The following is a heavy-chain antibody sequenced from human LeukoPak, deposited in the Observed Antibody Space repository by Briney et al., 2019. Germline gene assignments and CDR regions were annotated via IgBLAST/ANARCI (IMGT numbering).Heavy chain of an antibody. CDR2: IYYSGTT. J-gene: IGHJ4*02. Sequence: PSETLSLTCTVSGGSISSYYWSWIRQPPGKGLEWIGYIYYSGTTNYNPSLKSRVTISVDTSKNQFSLQLNSVTPEDTAIYYCARDPWHSLDYWGQGTLVTVSS. CDR3: ARDPWHSLDY. V-gene: IGHV4-59*12. CDR1: GGSISSYY.